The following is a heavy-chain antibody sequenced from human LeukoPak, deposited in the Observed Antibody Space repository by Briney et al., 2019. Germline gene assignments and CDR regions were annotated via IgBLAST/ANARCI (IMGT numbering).Heavy chain of an antibody. Sequence: SETLSLTCAVYGGSFSGYYWSWIRQPPGKGVEGIGEINHSGSTNYNPSLKSRGTISVHTSKPQFSLKLSSVTAADTAVYYCARSSIYGYVSYYYYYMDVSGKGTTVTVSS. V-gene: IGHV4-34*01. CDR2: INHSGST. CDR3: ARSSIYGYVSYYYYYMDV. D-gene: IGHD5-18*01. J-gene: IGHJ6*03. CDR1: GGSFSGYY.